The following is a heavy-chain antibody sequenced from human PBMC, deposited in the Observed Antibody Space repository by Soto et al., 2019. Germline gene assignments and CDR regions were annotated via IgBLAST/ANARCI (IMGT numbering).Heavy chain of an antibody. CDR2: ISYDGSNK. CDR1: GFTFSSYA. Sequence: PGGSLRLSCAASGFTFSSYAMHWVRQAPGKGLEWVAVISYDGSNKYYADSVKGRFTISRDNSKNTLYLQMNSLRAEDTAVYYCAREIAVVVAATNCFDPWGQGTLVTVSS. D-gene: IGHD2-15*01. J-gene: IGHJ5*02. CDR3: AREIAVVVAATNCFDP. V-gene: IGHV3-30-3*01.